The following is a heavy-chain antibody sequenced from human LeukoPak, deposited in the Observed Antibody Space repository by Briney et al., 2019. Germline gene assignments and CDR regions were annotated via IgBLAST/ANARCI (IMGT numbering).Heavy chain of an antibody. J-gene: IGHJ4*02. V-gene: IGHV3-21*01. CDR1: GFTFSSYS. Sequence: PGGSLRLSCAASGFTFSSYSMNWVRQAPGKGLEWVSSISSSSSYIYYADSVKGRFTISRDNAKNSLYLQMNSLRAEDTAVYYCARGRDGYNNQGFDYWGQGTPVTVSS. CDR2: ISSSSSYI. CDR3: ARGRDGYNNQGFDY. D-gene: IGHD5-24*01.